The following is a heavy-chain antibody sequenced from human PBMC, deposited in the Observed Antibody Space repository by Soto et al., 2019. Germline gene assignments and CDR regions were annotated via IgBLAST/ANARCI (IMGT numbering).Heavy chain of an antibody. D-gene: IGHD2-15*01. J-gene: IGHJ4*02. CDR2: INAGNGNT. V-gene: IGHV1-3*01. CDR1: GYTFTSYA. CDR3: ARGPGGPDGPGDY. Sequence: QVQLVQSGAEVKKPGASVMVSCKASGYTFTSYAMHWVRQATGQSLEWMGWINAGNGNTKYSQKFQGRVTITRDTSASTAYMELSSLRSEDTAVYYCARGPGGPDGPGDYWGQGTLVTVSS.